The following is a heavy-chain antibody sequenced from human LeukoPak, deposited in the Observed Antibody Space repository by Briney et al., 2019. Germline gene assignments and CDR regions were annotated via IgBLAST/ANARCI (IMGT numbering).Heavy chain of an antibody. J-gene: IGHJ5*02. CDR2: IYPGDSDT. D-gene: IGHD2-15*01. CDR1: GYSFTSHW. Sequence: GESLKISCKGSGYSFTSHWIGWARQMPGKGLEWMGVIYPGDSDTRYSPSFQGQVTISADNSISTAYLQWSSLKASDTAMYYCARHQCSGGSCYSAFDPWGQGTLVTVSS. CDR3: ARHQCSGGSCYSAFDP. V-gene: IGHV5-51*01.